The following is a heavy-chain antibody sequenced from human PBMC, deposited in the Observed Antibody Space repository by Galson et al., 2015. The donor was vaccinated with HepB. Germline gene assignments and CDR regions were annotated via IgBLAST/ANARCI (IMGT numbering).Heavy chain of an antibody. V-gene: IGHV3-30*18. Sequence: SLRLSCAASGFTFRSYGMHWVRQAPGKGLEWVAFISYDGSNEDHADSVKGRFTISRDNSKNTLYLQINSLRVEDTAVYYCAKEITWKRTAVAGPDYWGQGTLVAVSS. CDR1: GFTFRSYG. D-gene: IGHD6-19*01. CDR2: ISYDGSNE. J-gene: IGHJ4*02. CDR3: AKEITWKRTAVAGPDY.